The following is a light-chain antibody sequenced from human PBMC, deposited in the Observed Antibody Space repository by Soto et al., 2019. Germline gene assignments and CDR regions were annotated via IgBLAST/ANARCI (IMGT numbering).Light chain of an antibody. J-gene: IGKJ5*01. CDR3: MQALTSII. CDR2: LGS. Sequence: DIVITQSPRSRPVTPVEPASISFMSSQILLHSNGYNYLDWYLQKPGQSPQLLIYLGSNRASGVPDRLSGSGSGTDFTLKISRVEAEDVGVYYCMQALTSIICGQGTRREIK. V-gene: IGKV2-28*01. CDR1: QILLHSNGYNY.